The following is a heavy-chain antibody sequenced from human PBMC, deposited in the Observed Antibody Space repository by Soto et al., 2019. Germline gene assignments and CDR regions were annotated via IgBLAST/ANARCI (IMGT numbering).Heavy chain of an antibody. Sequence: QVQLVESGGGVVQPGGSLRLSCAASGLTFTSYAMHWVRQAPGKGLEWVAVIWYDGSNRYYADSVKGRFTISRDNSKNTLYLQMSTLRAEDTAMYYCARDQGTHWGQGTLVTVSS. CDR3: ARDQGTH. CDR2: IWYDGSNR. J-gene: IGHJ4*02. V-gene: IGHV3-33*01. CDR1: GLTFTSYA.